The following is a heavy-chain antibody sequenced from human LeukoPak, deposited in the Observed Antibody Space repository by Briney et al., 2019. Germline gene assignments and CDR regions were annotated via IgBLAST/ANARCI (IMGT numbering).Heavy chain of an antibody. CDR3: ASARVVKVLATPTALDY. D-gene: IGHD2/OR15-2a*01. CDR2: ISYDGSDT. CDR1: GFTFSSYA. J-gene: IGHJ4*02. Sequence: PGGSLRLSGAASGFTFSSYAMHWVRQAPGKGLEWVAIISYDGSDTYYTDSVKGRFTISRDNSKNTLYLQMNSLRAEDTAVYYCASARVVKVLATPTALDYWGQGTLVTVSS. V-gene: IGHV3-30-3*01.